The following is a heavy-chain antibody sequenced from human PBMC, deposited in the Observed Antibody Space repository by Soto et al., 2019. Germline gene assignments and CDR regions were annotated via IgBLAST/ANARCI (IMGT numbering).Heavy chain of an antibody. J-gene: IGHJ6*02. D-gene: IGHD6-13*01. V-gene: IGHV1-69*13. Sequence: SVKVSCKASGGTFCSYAISWVRPPPGQEREWMGGINTILGTANYAQRFQGRVAIPASESTSRAYVELRSLSSEDTDDYYCARDPRSEKGIAAAGPSRRWCRLDVWGQGTTVTVSS. CDR2: INTILGTA. CDR1: GGTFCSYA. CDR3: ARDPRSEKGIAAAGPSRRWCRLDV.